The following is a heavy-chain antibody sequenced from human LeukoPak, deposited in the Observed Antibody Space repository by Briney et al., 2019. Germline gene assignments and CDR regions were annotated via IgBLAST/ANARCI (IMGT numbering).Heavy chain of an antibody. V-gene: IGHV4-38-2*01. CDR1: GYSISSGYY. D-gene: IGHD3-22*01. CDR2: IYHSGST. J-gene: IGHJ4*02. CDR3: ARQKGYYYDSKGPYFDY. Sequence: ASETLSLTCAVSGYSISSGYYWGWIRQPPGKGLEWIGSIYHSGSTYYNPSLKSRVTISVDTSKNQFSLKLSSVTAADTAVYYCARQKGYYYDSKGPYFDYWGQGALVTVSS.